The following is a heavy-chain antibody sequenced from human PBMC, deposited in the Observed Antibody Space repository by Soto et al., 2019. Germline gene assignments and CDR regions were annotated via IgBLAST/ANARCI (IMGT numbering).Heavy chain of an antibody. D-gene: IGHD5-18*01. J-gene: IGHJ6*02. V-gene: IGHV3-23*01. Sequence: GGSLRLSCVGSGFRFSDYPLSWVRQAPGKGLEWVSGISGSGKNTYYADSVKGRFSISRDNSKNTLYLQMNSLRAEDTALYYCAKVGGYSFDCLNYNGMGVWGQGSTGTVSS. CDR3: AKVGGYSFDCLNYNGMGV. CDR2: ISGSGKNT. CDR1: GFRFSDYP.